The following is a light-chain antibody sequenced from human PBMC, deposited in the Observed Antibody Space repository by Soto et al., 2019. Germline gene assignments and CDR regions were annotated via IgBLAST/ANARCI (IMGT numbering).Light chain of an antibody. CDR3: SSYAGSNGVV. Sequence: QSALTQPPSASGSPGQSVTISCTGTSSDVGGYNYVSWYQQHPGKAPKLMIYEVSKRPSGVPDRFSGSKSGNTASLTVSGLQAEDEADYYCSSYAGSNGVVFDGGTKLIVL. J-gene: IGLJ2*01. CDR2: EVS. V-gene: IGLV2-8*01. CDR1: SSDVGGYNY.